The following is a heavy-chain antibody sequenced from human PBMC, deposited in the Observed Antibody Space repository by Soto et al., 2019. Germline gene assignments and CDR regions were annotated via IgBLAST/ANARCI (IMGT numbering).Heavy chain of an antibody. J-gene: IGHJ4*02. V-gene: IGHV3-23*01. Sequence: GGSLRLSCSASGFSFRTYGMHWVRQAPGKGLEWVSAISGSGGSTYYADSVKGRFTISRDNSKNTLYLQMNSLRAEDTAVYYCARGHFDSRGYSNALDYWGQGIQVTVSS. CDR1: GFSFRTYG. CDR2: ISGSGGST. D-gene: IGHD3-22*01. CDR3: ARGHFDSRGYSNALDY.